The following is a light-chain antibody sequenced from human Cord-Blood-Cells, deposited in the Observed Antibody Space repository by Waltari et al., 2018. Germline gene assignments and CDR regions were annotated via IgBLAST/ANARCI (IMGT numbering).Light chain of an antibody. CDR2: GAS. CDR3: QQYNNWPRT. V-gene: IGKV3-15*01. CDR1: QRVSSN. J-gene: IGKJ2*01. Sequence: EIVMTQSPATLSVSPGERATLSCRASQRVSSNLAWSQQKPGQAPRLLIYGASTRATGIPARFSGSGSGTEFTLTISSLQSEDFAVYYCQQYNNWPRTFGQGTKLEIK.